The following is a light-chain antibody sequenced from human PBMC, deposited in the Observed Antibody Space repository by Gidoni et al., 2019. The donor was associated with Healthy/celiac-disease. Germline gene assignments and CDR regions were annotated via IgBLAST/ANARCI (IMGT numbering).Light chain of an antibody. J-gene: IGKJ5*01. CDR3: QQYSNWPPIT. Sequence: EIVMTQSTATLSVSPGERATLACRASQSVSSNLAWYQQKPGQAPRLLIYGASTRATGIPARFSGSGSGTEFTLTISSLQSEDFAVYCCQQYSNWPPITFGQGTRLEIK. V-gene: IGKV3-15*01. CDR1: QSVSSN. CDR2: GAS.